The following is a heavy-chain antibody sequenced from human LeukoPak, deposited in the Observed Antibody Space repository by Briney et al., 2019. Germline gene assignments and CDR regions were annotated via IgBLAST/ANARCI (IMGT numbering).Heavy chain of an antibody. J-gene: IGHJ4*02. CDR1: GFTFNNYW. CDR3: ARDNSGFAS. V-gene: IGHV3-7*01. Sequence: GGSLRLSCVASGFTFNNYWMTWVRQAAGKVLEWVANIRHDGSAKYYGDSVKGRFTISRDDAKNSLFLQMNSLRADDTALYYCARDNSGFASWGQGTLVTVSS. D-gene: IGHD6-19*01. CDR2: IRHDGSAK.